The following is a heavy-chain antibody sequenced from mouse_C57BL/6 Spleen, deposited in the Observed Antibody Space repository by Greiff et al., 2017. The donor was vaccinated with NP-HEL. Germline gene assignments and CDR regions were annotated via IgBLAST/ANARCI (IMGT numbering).Heavy chain of an antibody. J-gene: IGHJ2*01. V-gene: IGHV1-50*01. CDR3: ARSTDFDY. CDR1: GYTFTSYW. CDR2: IDPSDSYT. Sequence: VQLQQPGAELVKPGASVKLSCKASGYTFTSYWMQWVKQRPGQGLEWIGEIDPSDSYTNYNQKFKGKATLTVDTPSSTAYMQLSSLTSADSAVYYCARSTDFDYWGQGTTLTVSS.